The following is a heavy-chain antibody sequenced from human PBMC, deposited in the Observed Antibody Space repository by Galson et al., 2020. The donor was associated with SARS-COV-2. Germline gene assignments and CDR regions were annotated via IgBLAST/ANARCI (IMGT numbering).Heavy chain of an antibody. V-gene: IGHV3-11*04. CDR2: ISSSGNTI. D-gene: IGHD6-13*01. Sequence: NSGGSLRLSCAASGFTFSDYYMSWIRQAPGKGLEWVSYISSSGNTIYYADSVKGRFTMSRDNAKNSLYLQMNSLRAEDTAVYYCAREVRSSNNDAFDIWGQGTMVTVSA. J-gene: IGHJ3*02. CDR3: AREVRSSNNDAFDI. CDR1: GFTFSDYY.